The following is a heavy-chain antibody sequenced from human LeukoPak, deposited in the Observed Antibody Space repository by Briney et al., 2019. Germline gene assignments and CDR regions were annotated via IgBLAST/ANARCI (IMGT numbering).Heavy chain of an antibody. D-gene: IGHD2-2*01. CDR1: GFTFSSYA. V-gene: IGHV3-23*01. Sequence: GGSLRLSCAASGFTFSSYAMSWVRQAPGKGLEWVSAISGSGDSTYYADSVKGRFTISRDNSKNTLYLQMNSLRAEDTAVYYCAKGLDCSSTSCSYYFDYWGQGTLVTVSS. CDR3: AKGLDCSSTSCSYYFDY. J-gene: IGHJ4*02. CDR2: ISGSGDST.